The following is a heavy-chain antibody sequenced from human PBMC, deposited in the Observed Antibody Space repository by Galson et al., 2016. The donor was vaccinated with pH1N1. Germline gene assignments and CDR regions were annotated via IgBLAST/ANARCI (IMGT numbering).Heavy chain of an antibody. CDR1: GYTFTRYY. CDR2: IDPSDGGT. J-gene: IGHJ4*02. V-gene: IGHV1-46*03. D-gene: IGHD1-26*01. Sequence: SVKVSCKASGYTFTRYYFHWVRQAPGQGLEWMGVIDPSDGGTTYAQKFQARVTMTRDTSTSTVYVEVYSLKSEDTAVYYCTRDLGRLRVYWGQGTLVTVSS. CDR3: TRDLGRLRVY.